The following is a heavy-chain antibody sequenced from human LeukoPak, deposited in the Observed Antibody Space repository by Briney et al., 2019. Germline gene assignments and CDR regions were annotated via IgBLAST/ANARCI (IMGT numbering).Heavy chain of an antibody. CDR3: ARGGYSSTWYRFDY. CDR1: GFPLRSYA. D-gene: IGHD6-13*01. Sequence: GGSLRLSCAASGFPLRSYAMSWVRQVPGKGLEWISVISDSGGSTFYADSVKGRFTISRDNSNNTLYLQMNSLRAEDTAVYYCARGGYSSTWYRFDYWGQGTLVTVSS. CDR2: ISDSGGST. V-gene: IGHV3-23*01. J-gene: IGHJ4*02.